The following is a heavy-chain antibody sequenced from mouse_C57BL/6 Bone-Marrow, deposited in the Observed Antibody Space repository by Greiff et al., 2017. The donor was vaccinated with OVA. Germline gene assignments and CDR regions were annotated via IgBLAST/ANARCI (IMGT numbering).Heavy chain of an antibody. V-gene: IGHV1-22*01. CDR1: GYTFTDYN. D-gene: IGHD1-1*01. Sequence: VQLQQSGPQLVKPGASVKMSCKASGYTFTDYNMHWVKQSHGKSLEWIGYINPNNGGTSYNEKFKGKATLTVNKSSSTAYMEIRRLTSEDSAVYYCARWRGYITTVVANYFDYWGKGTTLTVSS. CDR3: ARWRGYITTVVANYFDY. J-gene: IGHJ2*01. CDR2: INPNNGGT.